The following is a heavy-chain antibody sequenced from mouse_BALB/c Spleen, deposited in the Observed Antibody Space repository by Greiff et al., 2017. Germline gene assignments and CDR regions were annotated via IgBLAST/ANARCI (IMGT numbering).Heavy chain of an antibody. CDR2: ISDGGSYT. D-gene: IGHD1-1*01. V-gene: IGHV5-4*02. J-gene: IGHJ2*01. Sequence: EVQLQESGGGLVKPGGSLKLSCAASGFTFSDYYMYWVRQTPEKRLEWVATISDGGSYTYYPDSVKGRFTISRDNAKNNLYLQMSSLKSEDTAMYYCARDHNYGSSYYFDYWGQGTTLTVSS. CDR3: ARDHNYGSSYYFDY. CDR1: GFTFSDYY.